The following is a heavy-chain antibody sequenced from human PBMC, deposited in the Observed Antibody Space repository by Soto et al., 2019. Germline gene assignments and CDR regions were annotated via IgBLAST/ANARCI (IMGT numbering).Heavy chain of an antibody. CDR1: GFTFSSNA. V-gene: IGHV3-30-3*01. CDR2: ISYDGSNK. J-gene: IGHJ6*02. CDR3: ARDPRYCSGGSCYYYYYGMDV. D-gene: IGHD2-15*01. Sequence: PGGSLRLSCAASGFTFSSNAMHWVRQAPGKGLEWVAVISYDGSNKYYADSVKGRFTISRDNAKNSLYLQMNSLRAEDTAVYYCARDPRYCSGGSCYYYYYGMDVWGQGTTVTVSS.